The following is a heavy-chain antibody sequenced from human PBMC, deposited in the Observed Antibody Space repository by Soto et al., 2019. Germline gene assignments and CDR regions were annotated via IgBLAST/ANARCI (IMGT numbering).Heavy chain of an antibody. CDR3: ARNDYDILTGPGYYMDV. Sequence: QVQLQESGPGLVKPSETLSLTCTVSGGSISSYYWSWIRQPPGKGLEWIGYIYYSGSTNYNPSLKSRVTISVDTSKNQFSLKRSSVTAADTAVYYCARNDYDILTGPGYYMDVWGKGTTVTVSS. CDR1: GGSISSYY. J-gene: IGHJ6*03. V-gene: IGHV4-59*01. D-gene: IGHD3-9*01. CDR2: IYYSGST.